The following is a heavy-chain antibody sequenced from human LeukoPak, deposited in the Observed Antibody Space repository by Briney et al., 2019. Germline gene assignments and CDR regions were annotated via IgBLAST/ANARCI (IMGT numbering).Heavy chain of an antibody. CDR2: IKEDGSEK. J-gene: IGHJ4*02. D-gene: IGHD6-19*01. CDR3: ASRVAGLRYFDY. V-gene: IGHV3-7*01. CDR1: GFKFDNYA. Sequence: GGSLRLSCTASGFKFDNYAMHWVRQAPGKGLEWVANIKEDGSEKYYVDSVKGRITISKDNAKNLLYLQMNGLRAEDTAVYYCASRVAGLRYFDYWGQGTLVTVSS.